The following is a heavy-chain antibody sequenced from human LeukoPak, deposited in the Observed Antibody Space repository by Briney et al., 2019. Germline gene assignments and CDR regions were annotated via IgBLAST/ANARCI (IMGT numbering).Heavy chain of an antibody. D-gene: IGHD6-13*01. CDR1: GGSISSNY. CDR2: IYYSGST. J-gene: IGHJ4*02. Sequence: KPSQTLSLTCSVSGGSISSNYWSWIRQPPGNGLEWIGNIYYSGSTNYNPSLKSRVTISVDTAKHQFSLKLSSVTAADTAVYYCARVQQQLLPFASWGQGILVTVS. V-gene: IGHV4-59*01. CDR3: ARVQQQLLPFAS.